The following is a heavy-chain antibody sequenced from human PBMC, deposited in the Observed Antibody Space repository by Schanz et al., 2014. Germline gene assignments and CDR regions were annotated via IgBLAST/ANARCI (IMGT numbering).Heavy chain of an antibody. J-gene: IGHJ5*02. V-gene: IGHV1-46*01. CDR2: INLSGGST. Sequence: QVQLVQSGAEVKKPGASVKVSCKASGYTFTSYSMHWVRQAPGQGLEWMGIINLSGGSTTYAQKFQDKVTMTRNTSISTAYMELSSLRSEDTAVYYCARGRGCTGGSCYSWFDLWGQGTLVTVAS. D-gene: IGHD2-15*01. CDR3: ARGRGCTGGSCYSWFDL. CDR1: GYTFTSYS.